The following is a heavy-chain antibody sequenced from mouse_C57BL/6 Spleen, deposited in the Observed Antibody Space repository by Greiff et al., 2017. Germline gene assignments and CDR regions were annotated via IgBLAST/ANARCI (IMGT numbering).Heavy chain of an antibody. J-gene: IGHJ3*01. CDR1: GFTFSDYY. V-gene: IGHV5-12*01. CDR2: ISNGGGST. CDR3: ARHEDTTVVEGAWFAY. Sequence: EVKLVESGGGLVQPGGSLKLSCAASGFTFSDYYMYWVRQTPEKRLEWVAYISNGGGSTYYPDTVKGRFTISRDNAKNTLYLQMSRLKSEDTAMYYCARHEDTTVVEGAWFAYWGQGTLVTVSA. D-gene: IGHD1-1*01.